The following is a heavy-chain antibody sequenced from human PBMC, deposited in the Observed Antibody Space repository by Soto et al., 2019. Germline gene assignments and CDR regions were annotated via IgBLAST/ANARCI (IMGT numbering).Heavy chain of an antibody. V-gene: IGHV4-39*01. CDR1: VGSISSSSYY. CDR3: ARQGVVAASGFDY. CDR2: IYYSGST. Sequence: PSETLSLTCTVSVGSISSSSYYWGWIRQPPGKGLEWIGSIYYSGSTYYNPSLKSRVTISVDTSKNQFSLKLSSVTAADTAVYYCARQGVVAASGFDYWGQGTLVTSPQ. J-gene: IGHJ4*02. D-gene: IGHD2-15*01.